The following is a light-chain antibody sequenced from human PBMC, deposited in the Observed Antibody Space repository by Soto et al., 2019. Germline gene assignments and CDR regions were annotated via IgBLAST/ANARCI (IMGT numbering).Light chain of an antibody. CDR3: SSYTSSSTLEVV. J-gene: IGLJ2*01. CDR1: RSDVGAYNY. CDR2: EVT. Sequence: QSVLTQPASVSGSPGQSIAISCTGTRSDVGAYNYVSWYQQHPGKAPKLMISEVTNRPSGVSDRFSGSKSGNTASLTISGLQAEDEADYYCSSYTSSSTLEVVFGGGTKLTVL. V-gene: IGLV2-14*01.